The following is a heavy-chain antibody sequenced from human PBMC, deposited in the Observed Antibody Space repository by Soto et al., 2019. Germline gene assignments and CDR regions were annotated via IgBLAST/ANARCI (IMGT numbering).Heavy chain of an antibody. CDR1: GFTFSSYA. J-gene: IGHJ4*02. CDR2: ISGTGIST. Sequence: GGSLRLSCAASGFTFSSYAMSWVRQAPGKGLEWVSAISGTGISTYYADSVKGRFTISRDNSKNTLYLQMNSLRAEDTAVYYCARRYSSGWYYFDYWGQGALVTVSS. CDR3: ARRYSSGWYYFDY. D-gene: IGHD6-19*01. V-gene: IGHV3-23*01.